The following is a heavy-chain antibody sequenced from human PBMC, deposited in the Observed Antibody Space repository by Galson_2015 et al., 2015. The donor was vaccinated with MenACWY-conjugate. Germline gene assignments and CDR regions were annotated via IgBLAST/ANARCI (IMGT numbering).Heavy chain of an antibody. Sequence: SVKVSCKASGGTFSSYAISWVRQAPGQGLEWMGGIIPIFGTANYAQKFQGRVTITADESTSTAYMELSSLRSEDTAVYYCARTLPDYVRFERWGQGTLVTVSS. V-gene: IGHV1-69*13. D-gene: IGHD4-17*01. CDR1: GGTFSSYA. CDR2: IIPIFGTA. CDR3: ARTLPDYVRFER. J-gene: IGHJ5*02.